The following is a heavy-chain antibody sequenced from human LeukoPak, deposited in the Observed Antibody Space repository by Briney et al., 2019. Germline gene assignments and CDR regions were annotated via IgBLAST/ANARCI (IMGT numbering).Heavy chain of an antibody. Sequence: GGSLRLSCAASGFTFSSYWMHWVRQVPGKGLVWFSRINSDGSSTSYADSVKGRFTISRDNAKNTLYLQMNSLRAEDTAVYYCASRVNSGWSFDYWGQGTLVTVSS. CDR2: INSDGSST. CDR1: GFTFSSYW. J-gene: IGHJ4*02. CDR3: ASRVNSGWSFDY. V-gene: IGHV3-74*01. D-gene: IGHD6-19*01.